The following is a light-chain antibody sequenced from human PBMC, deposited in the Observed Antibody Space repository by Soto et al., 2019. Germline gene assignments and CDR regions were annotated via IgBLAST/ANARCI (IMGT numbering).Light chain of an antibody. J-gene: IGKJ1*01. CDR3: QQYNSYSWT. CDR1: QSISSW. V-gene: IGKV1-5*03. Sequence: DIQMTQSPSTLSASVGDRVTITCRASQSISSWLAWYQQKPGKAPKLLIYKASSLESGVPSRSSGIGSGTEFTLTISSLQPDDFATYYCQQYNSYSWTFGQGTKVDIK. CDR2: KAS.